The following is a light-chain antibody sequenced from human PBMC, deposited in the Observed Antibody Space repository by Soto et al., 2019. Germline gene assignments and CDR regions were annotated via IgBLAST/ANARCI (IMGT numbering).Light chain of an antibody. V-gene: IGKV1-27*01. CDR3: QKYNSAQWT. J-gene: IGKJ1*01. Sequence: DIQMTQSPSSLSTSVGDRVTITCRASQGISNYLAWYQQKPGKVPKLLIYAASTLQSGVPSRFSGSGSRTDFTLTISSLEPEDVATYYCQKYNSAQWTFGQGTKVEIK. CDR2: AAS. CDR1: QGISNY.